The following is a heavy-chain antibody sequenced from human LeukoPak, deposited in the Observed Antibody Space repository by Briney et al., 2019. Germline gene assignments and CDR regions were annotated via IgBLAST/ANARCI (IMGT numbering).Heavy chain of an antibody. D-gene: IGHD1-26*01. J-gene: IGHJ4*02. CDR2: IIKKTDGGTT. CDR3: TTSGTTTTRFVDY. CDR1: GFTFSNAW. Sequence: GGSLRLSRAASGFTFSNAWMSWVRQAPGKGLEWVGRIIKKTDGGTTDYAAPVKGRFTISRDDSKNTLYLQMNGLKTEDTAVYYCTTSGTTTTRFVDYWGQGTLVTVSS. V-gene: IGHV3-15*01.